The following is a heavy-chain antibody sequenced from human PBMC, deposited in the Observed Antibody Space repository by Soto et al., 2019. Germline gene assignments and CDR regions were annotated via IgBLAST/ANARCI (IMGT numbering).Heavy chain of an antibody. J-gene: IGHJ4*02. CDR3: ASSSGWYYDY. CDR2: ISYDGSNI. D-gene: IGHD6-19*01. V-gene: IGHV3-30*14. Sequence: PGGSLRLSCAASGFTFSSYAMHWVRQAPGKGLEWVAVISYDGSNIYYADSVKGRFTISRDNSKNTLYLQMNSLRAEDTAVYYCASSSGWYYDYWGQGTLVTVSS. CDR1: GFTFSSYA.